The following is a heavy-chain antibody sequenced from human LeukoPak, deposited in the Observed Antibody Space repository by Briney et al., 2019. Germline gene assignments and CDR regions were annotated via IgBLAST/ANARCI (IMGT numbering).Heavy chain of an antibody. Sequence: GTSLRLSCAASGFTFTTYGMHWVRQSPGKGLEWVALITYDRYYKYYSDSVKGRFTISSDTSKNTLYLQMNSLRAEDTAVYYCARDLSPVVRASPMGYWGQGTLVTVSS. CDR3: ARDLSPVVRASPMGY. CDR2: ITYDRYYK. D-gene: IGHD3-10*01. CDR1: GFTFTTYG. V-gene: IGHV3-30*03. J-gene: IGHJ1*01.